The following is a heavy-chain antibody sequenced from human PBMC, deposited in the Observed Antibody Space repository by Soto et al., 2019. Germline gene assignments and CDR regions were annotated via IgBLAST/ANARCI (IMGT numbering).Heavy chain of an antibody. Sequence: GESLKISCKGSGYSLASYWNGWVRQMPRKGLGWMGIIYPAVSDTKYSPSFQGQVAISAVKSISTDYLQWSSLKASDTAMYYCARVASPVVMSAYYYYCGMDVWGQGTTVTVSS. J-gene: IGHJ6*02. CDR1: GYSLASYW. D-gene: IGHD3-16*01. CDR2: IYPAVSDT. V-gene: IGHV5-51*01. CDR3: ARVASPVVMSAYYYYCGMDV.